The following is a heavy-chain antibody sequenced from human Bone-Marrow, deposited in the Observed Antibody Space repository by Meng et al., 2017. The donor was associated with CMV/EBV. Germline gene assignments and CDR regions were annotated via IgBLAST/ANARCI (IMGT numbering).Heavy chain of an antibody. J-gene: IGHJ4*02. D-gene: IGHD2-2*01. CDR3: ARVIVVVPAARYFDY. CDR1: GYTFTSYA. CDR2: SNAGNGNT. Sequence: ASVKVSCKASGYTFTSYAMHWVRQAPGQRLEWMGWSNAGNGNTKYSQEFQGRVTMTRDTSISTAYMELSRLRSDDTAVYYCARVIVVVPAARYFDYWGQGTLVTVSS. V-gene: IGHV1-3*02.